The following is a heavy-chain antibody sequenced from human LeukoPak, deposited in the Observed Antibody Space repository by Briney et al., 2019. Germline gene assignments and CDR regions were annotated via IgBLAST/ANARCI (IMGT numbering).Heavy chain of an antibody. Sequence: PGGSLRLSCAASGFTFSSYNMNWVRQAPGKGPEWVSYISSSSSTIYYAHSVKGRFTISRDNAKNTLYLQMNSLRSEDTAVYYCARAPYYYDSSGYYSWGQGTLVTVSS. V-gene: IGHV3-48*04. D-gene: IGHD3-22*01. J-gene: IGHJ4*02. CDR2: ISSSSSTI. CDR3: ARAPYYYDSSGYYS. CDR1: GFTFSSYN.